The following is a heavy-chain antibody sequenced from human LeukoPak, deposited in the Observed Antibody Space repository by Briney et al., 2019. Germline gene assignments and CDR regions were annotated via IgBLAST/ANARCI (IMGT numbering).Heavy chain of an antibody. Sequence: SETLSLTCAVYGGSFRGYYWSWIRQPPGKGLEWIGEINHSGSTNYNPSLKSRVTISVDTSKNQFSLKLSSVTAADTAVYYCARGRAVLRFLEWSYYFDYWGQGTLVTVSS. CDR3: ARGRAVLRFLEWSYYFDY. D-gene: IGHD3-3*01. CDR1: GGSFRGYY. V-gene: IGHV4-34*01. J-gene: IGHJ4*02. CDR2: INHSGST.